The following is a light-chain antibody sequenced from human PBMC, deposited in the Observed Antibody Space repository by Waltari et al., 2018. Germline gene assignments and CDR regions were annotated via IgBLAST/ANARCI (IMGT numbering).Light chain of an antibody. Sequence: SYELTQPPSVSVSPGQTARITCSGDALPKHYAYWYQQKAGQAPVLVLYEDNKRPSGHTERISGSSSGTMATLTVSGAQVEDEADYYCYSTDSSGNHRVFGGGTRLTVL. J-gene: IGLJ2*01. CDR1: ALPKHY. CDR2: EDN. V-gene: IGLV3-10*01. CDR3: YSTDSSGNHRV.